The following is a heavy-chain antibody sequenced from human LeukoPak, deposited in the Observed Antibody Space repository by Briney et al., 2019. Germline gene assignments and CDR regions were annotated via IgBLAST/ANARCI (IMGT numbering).Heavy chain of an antibody. D-gene: IGHD5-12*01. J-gene: IGHJ5*02. V-gene: IGHV4-34*01. CDR1: GGSFSGYY. Sequence: SETLSLTCAVYGGSFSGYYWSWIRQPPGKGLEWIGEINHSGSTNYNPSLKSRVTISVDTSKNQFSLKLSSVTAADTAVYYCARGVATRLVNNWFGPWGQGTLVTVSS. CDR3: ARGVATRLVNNWFGP. CDR2: INHSGST.